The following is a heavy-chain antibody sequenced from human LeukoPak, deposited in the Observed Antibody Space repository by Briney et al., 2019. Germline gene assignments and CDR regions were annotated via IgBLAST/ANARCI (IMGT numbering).Heavy chain of an antibody. CDR1: GYTFTGYY. CDR2: INANSGDT. CDR3: ARDFYLDY. J-gene: IGHJ4*02. V-gene: IGHV1-2*02. Sequence: ASVKVSCKTSGYTFTGYYIHWVRQAPGQGLEWMGWINANSGDTNYAQKFQGRVTMTRDTSIYTAYMELSRLRSDDTAVYYCARDFYLDYWGQGTLVTVSS.